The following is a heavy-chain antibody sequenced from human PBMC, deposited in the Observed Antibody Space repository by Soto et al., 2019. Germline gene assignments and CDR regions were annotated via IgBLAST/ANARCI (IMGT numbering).Heavy chain of an antibody. D-gene: IGHD5-18*01. Sequence: QVQLVESGGGVVQPGRSLRLSCAASGFTFSSYAMHWVRQAPGKGLEWVAVIWYDGSNKYYADSVKGRFTISRDNSKNTLSLQMNSLRVEDTAVYYCARVGRTGSSYGHFDSWGQGTLVTVSS. J-gene: IGHJ4*02. V-gene: IGHV3-33*01. CDR3: ARVGRTGSSYGHFDS. CDR1: GFTFSSYA. CDR2: IWYDGSNK.